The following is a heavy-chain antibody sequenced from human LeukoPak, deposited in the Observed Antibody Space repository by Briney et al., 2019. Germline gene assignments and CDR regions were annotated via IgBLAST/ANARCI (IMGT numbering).Heavy chain of an antibody. CDR2: IYYGGST. CDR3: ARDIGGSSTSSGVFDL. CDR1: GASMSDYY. Sequence: PSETLSLTCTVSGASMSDYYWSWIRQHPGKGLEWIGYIYYGGSTKDNPSLKSRVTMSVDPSKNQFSLKLSSVTAADTAVYYCARDIGGSSTSSGVFDLWGQGTLVTVYS. J-gene: IGHJ4*02. D-gene: IGHD2-2*01. V-gene: IGHV4-59*01.